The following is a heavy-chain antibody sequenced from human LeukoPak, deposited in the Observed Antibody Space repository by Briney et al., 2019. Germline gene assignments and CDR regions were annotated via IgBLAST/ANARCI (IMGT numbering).Heavy chain of an antibody. CDR3: ARGGSSWYYFDY. CDR2: IYTSGST. D-gene: IGHD6-13*01. J-gene: IGHJ4*02. Sequence: SETLSLTCTVSGGSISSGSYYWSWIRQPAGKGLEWIGRIYTSGSTNYNPSLKSRVTMSVDTSKNQFSLKLSSVTAADTAVYYCARGGSSWYYFDYWGQGTLVTVSS. V-gene: IGHV4-61*02. CDR1: GGSISSGSYY.